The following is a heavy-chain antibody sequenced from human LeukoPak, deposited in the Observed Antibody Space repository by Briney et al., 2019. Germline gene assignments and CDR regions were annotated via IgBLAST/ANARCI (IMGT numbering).Heavy chain of an antibody. V-gene: IGHV1-8*01. Sequence: ASVKVSCKASGYTFTSYDINWVRQATGQGLEWMGWMNPNSGNTGYAQKFQGRVTMTRNTSISTAYMELSSPRSEDTAVYYCARGVLEGYYYYYYYMDVWGKGTTVTVSS. CDR1: GYTFTSYD. D-gene: IGHD2-8*02. CDR2: MNPNSGNT. CDR3: ARGVLEGYYYYYYYMDV. J-gene: IGHJ6*03.